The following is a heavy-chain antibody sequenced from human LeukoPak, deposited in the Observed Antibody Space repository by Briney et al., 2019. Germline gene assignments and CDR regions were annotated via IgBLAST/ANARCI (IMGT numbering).Heavy chain of an antibody. J-gene: IGHJ6*03. CDR1: GGSISSGSYY. D-gene: IGHD3-10*01. CDR3: ARAVGSGSFQTYYYYMDV. V-gene: IGHV4-61*02. CDR2: IYTSGST. Sequence: SETLSLTCTVSGGSISSGSYYWSWIRQPAGKGLEWIGRIYTSGSTNYNPSLKSRVTISVDTSKNQFSLKLSSVTAADTAVYYCARAVGSGSFQTYYYYMDVWGKGTTVTVSS.